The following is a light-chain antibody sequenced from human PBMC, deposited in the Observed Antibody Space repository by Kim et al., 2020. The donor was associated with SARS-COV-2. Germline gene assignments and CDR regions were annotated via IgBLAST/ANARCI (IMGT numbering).Light chain of an antibody. V-gene: IGKV1-5*01. Sequence: SASVGDRVTITCRASQNINKYLAWYQQKPRKAPNVLIYDASSLESGVLSRFSGSGSGTEFTLNINSLQPDDFATYYCQQYDYYWAFGQGTKVEIK. J-gene: IGKJ1*01. CDR1: QNINKY. CDR3: QQYDYYWA. CDR2: DAS.